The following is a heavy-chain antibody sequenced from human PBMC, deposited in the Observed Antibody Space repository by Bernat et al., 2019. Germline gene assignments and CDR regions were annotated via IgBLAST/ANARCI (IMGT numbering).Heavy chain of an antibody. CDR1: GGSISSYY. V-gene: IGHV4-59*08. D-gene: IGHD2-15*01. CDR2: IYYSGST. CDR3: ARFVVVVAATHFDY. J-gene: IGHJ4*02. Sequence: QVQLQESVPGLVKPSETLSLTCTVSGGSISSYYWSWIRQPPGKGLEWIGYIYYSGSTNYNPSLKSRVTISVDTSKNQFSLKLSSVTAADTAVYYCARFVVVVAATHFDYWGQGTLVTVSS.